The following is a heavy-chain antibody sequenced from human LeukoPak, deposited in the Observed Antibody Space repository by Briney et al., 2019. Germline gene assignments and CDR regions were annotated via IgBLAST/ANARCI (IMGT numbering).Heavy chain of an antibody. V-gene: IGHV3-53*01. CDR1: GFTVSSNY. CDR2: IYSGGST. CDR3: ATESVELLNY. D-gene: IGHD1-26*01. Sequence: AGGSLRLSCAASGFTVSSNYMSWVRQAPGKGLEWVSVIYSGGSTYYADSVKGRFTISRDNSKNTLYLQMNSLRAEDTAVYYCATESVELLNYWGQGTLVTVSS. J-gene: IGHJ4*02.